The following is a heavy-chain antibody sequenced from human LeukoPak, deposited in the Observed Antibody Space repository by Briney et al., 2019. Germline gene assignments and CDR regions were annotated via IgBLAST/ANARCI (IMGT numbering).Heavy chain of an antibody. J-gene: IGHJ3*02. CDR1: GGSISSSIYY. D-gene: IGHD2-15*01. Sequence: SETLSLTRTVSGGSISSSIYYWGWIRQPPGKGLEWIGSIYYSGSTYYNPSLKSRVTVSVDTSKNQFSLKLSSVTAADTAVYYCARPTIVVAATRVAFDIWGQGTMVTVSS. CDR3: ARPTIVVAATRVAFDI. CDR2: IYYSGST. V-gene: IGHV4-39*01.